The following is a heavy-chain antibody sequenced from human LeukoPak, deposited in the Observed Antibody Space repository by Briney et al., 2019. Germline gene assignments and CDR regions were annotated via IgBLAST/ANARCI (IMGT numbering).Heavy chain of an antibody. CDR3: AKRGVVIRVILGGFHKEAYYFDS. Sequence: GGSLRLSCAVSGITLSNYGMSWVRQAPGKGLEWVAGISDSGGRTNYADSVKGRFTISRDNPKNTLYLQMNSLRAEDTAVYFCAKRGVVIRVILGGFHKEAYYFDSWGQGALVTVSS. J-gene: IGHJ4*02. D-gene: IGHD3-22*01. CDR2: ISDSGGRT. CDR1: GITLSNYG. V-gene: IGHV3-23*01.